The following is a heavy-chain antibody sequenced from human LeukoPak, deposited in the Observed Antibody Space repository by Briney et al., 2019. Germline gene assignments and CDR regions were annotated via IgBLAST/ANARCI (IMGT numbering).Heavy chain of an antibody. CDR3: ARGGRADASGWYIWFDP. CDR1: GFTLSSYA. CDR2: ISSNGGST. J-gene: IGHJ5*02. D-gene: IGHD6-19*01. V-gene: IGHV3-64*01. Sequence: PGGSLRLSCAASGFTLSSYAMHWVRQAPGKGLEYVSSISSNGGSTYYANFVEGRFIISRDNSKNTLYLQMGSLRAEDMAVYHCARGGRADASGWYIWFDPWGQGTLVTVSS.